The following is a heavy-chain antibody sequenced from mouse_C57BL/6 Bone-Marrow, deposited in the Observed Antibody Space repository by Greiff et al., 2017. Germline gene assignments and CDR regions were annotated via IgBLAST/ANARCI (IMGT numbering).Heavy chain of an antibody. Sequence: VQLQQPGAELVKPGASVKLSCKASGYTFTNYWMHWVKQRPGQGLEWIGMMHPNGGSPDYNEKFKSEATLSVDKSARTAYMELSSLTSKDSAVYYCARSYDYDDYTKDYWGQGTSVTVSS. V-gene: IGHV1-64*01. CDR1: GYTFTNYW. J-gene: IGHJ4*01. CDR3: ARSYDYDDYTKDY. D-gene: IGHD2-4*01. CDR2: MHPNGGSP.